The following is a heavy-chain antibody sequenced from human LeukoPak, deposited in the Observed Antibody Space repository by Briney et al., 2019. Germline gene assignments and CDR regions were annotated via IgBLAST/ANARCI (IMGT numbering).Heavy chain of an antibody. CDR2: ISSTSSYI. CDR3: ARGLCGGDCYSD. CDR1: GFTFSNGW. Sequence: GGSLRLSCAASGFTFSNGWMNWVRQAPGKGLEWVSSISSTSSYIYYADSVKGRFTISRDNAKNSLYLQMNSLRAEDTAAYYCARGLCGGDCYSDWGQGTLVTVSS. V-gene: IGHV3-21*01. J-gene: IGHJ4*02. D-gene: IGHD2-21*02.